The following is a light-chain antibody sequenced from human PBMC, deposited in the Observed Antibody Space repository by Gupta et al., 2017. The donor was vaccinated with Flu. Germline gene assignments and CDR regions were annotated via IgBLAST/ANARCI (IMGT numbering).Light chain of an antibody. V-gene: IGKV2-30*01. CDR2: KVS. CDR1: QSLLYSDGNTY. J-gene: IGKJ1*01. Sequence: DVVMTQSPLSLPVSLGQPASLSCRSNQSLLYSDGNTYLNWLHQRPGQSPRRLIYKVSKRDSGVPDRFSGSGSGTDFTLGIRSVEAEDVGVYYCMQGTYWPPGTFAEGTKVEIK. CDR3: MQGTYWPPGT.